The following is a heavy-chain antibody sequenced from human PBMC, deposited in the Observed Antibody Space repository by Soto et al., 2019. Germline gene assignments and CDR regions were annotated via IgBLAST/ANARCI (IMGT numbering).Heavy chain of an antibody. J-gene: IGHJ6*02. CDR1: GFTFGDYA. V-gene: IGHV3-49*04. D-gene: IGHD2-2*02. Sequence: GGSLRLSCTASGFTFGDYAMSWVRQAPGKGLEWVGFIRSKAYGGTTEYAASVKGRFTISRDDSKSIAYLQMNSLKTEDTVVYYCTTDAIVVIPGAIRGVDYYGMDVWGQGTTVTVSS. CDR2: IRSKAYGGTT. CDR3: TTDAIVVIPGAIRGVDYYGMDV.